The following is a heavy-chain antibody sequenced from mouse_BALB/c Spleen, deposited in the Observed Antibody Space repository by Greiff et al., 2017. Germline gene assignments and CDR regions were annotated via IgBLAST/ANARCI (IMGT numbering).Heavy chain of an antibody. CDR3: ARGGDYYGSSSAWFAD. J-gene: IGHJ3*01. CDR2: ISSGGST. Sequence: EVMLVESGGGLVKPGGSLKLSCAASGFTFSSYAMSWVRQTPEKRLEWVASISSGGSTYYPDSVKGRFTISRDNARNILYLQMSSLRSEDTAMYYCARGGDYYGSSSAWFADWGQGTLVTVSA. D-gene: IGHD1-1*01. CDR1: GFTFSSYA. V-gene: IGHV5-6-5*01.